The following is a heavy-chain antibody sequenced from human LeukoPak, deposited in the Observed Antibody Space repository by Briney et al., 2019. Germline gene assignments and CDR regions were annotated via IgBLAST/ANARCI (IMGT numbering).Heavy chain of an antibody. CDR1: GFTVSSNY. D-gene: IGHD3-3*01. Sequence: GGSLRLSCTASGFTVSSNYMSWVRQAPGKGLEWVSVIRSDGSTNHADSVKGRFTISRDNSKNTLYLQMNNLRAEDTAMYYCAKAPGGTIFGVVPNWFDPWGQGTLVTVSS. CDR2: IRSDGST. J-gene: IGHJ5*02. CDR3: AKAPGGTIFGVVPNWFDP. V-gene: IGHV3-53*01.